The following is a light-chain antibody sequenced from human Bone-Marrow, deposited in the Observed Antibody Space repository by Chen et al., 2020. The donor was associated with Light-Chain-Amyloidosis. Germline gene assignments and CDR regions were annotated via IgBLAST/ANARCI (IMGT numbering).Light chain of an antibody. CDR3: QQYGTSPLT. CDR1: QTISSNY. Sequence: SVLTQSPRTLSLSRGEGANLSCRASQTISSNYLTWYQQKFGQAPRLLIYGSSSRATGIPDRFTGSGSGTDFTLTINRLEPEDFAMYYCQQYGTSPLTFGGGTKVEIK. V-gene: IGKV3-20*01. CDR2: GSS. J-gene: IGKJ4*01.